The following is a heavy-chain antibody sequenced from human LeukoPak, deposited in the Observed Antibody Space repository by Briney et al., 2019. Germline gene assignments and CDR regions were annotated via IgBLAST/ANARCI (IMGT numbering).Heavy chain of an antibody. CDR2: MNPNSGNT. V-gene: IGHV1-8*03. D-gene: IGHD2-2*01. Sequence: GASVKVSCKASGYTFTSYDINWVRQATGQGLEWMGWMNPNSGNTGYAQKFQGRVTITRNTSISTAYMELSSLRSEDTAVYYCARGGHRLRQLLYAFDIWGQGTMVTVSS. CDR1: GYTFTSYD. J-gene: IGHJ3*02. CDR3: ARGGHRLRQLLYAFDI.